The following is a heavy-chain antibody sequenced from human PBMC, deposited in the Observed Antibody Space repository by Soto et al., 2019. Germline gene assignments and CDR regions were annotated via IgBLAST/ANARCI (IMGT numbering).Heavy chain of an antibody. D-gene: IGHD1-1*01. J-gene: IGHJ3*02. V-gene: IGHV4-59*08. CDR1: RGSISSYY. CDR2: IYYSGST. CDR3: ARSSGPLNTGPSRTFAI. Sequence: QVQLQVSGPRLVKPSETLSLTCTVSRGSISSYYWTWIRQPPGKGLEWLGYIYYSGSTNYNPSLKSRVTMSLDTSKNQFSLKLSSVTAADTAVYFCARSSGPLNTGPSRTFAIWDQGTMVTVSS.